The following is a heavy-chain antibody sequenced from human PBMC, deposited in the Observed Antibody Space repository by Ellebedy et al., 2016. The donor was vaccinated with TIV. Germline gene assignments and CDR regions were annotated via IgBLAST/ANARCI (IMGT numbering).Heavy chain of an antibody. CDR2: INASGTT. J-gene: IGHJ4*02. CDR1: NGSFTHYF. V-gene: IGHV4-34*01. CDR3: ARARGQYPYGSGSYFTD. D-gene: IGHD3-10*01. Sequence: MPSETLSLTCAVYNGSFTHYFWSWVRQPPGKGLEWIGEINASGTTNNNPSLKNRVTISVDTPKRQFSLRLTSVTAADTDVYYCARARGQYPYGSGSYFTDWGQGEMVTVSS.